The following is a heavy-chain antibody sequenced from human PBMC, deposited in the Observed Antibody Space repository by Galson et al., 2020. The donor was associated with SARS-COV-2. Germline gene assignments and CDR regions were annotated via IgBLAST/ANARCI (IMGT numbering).Heavy chain of an antibody. CDR2: ISSSGGAT. D-gene: IGHD5-18*01. J-gene: IGHJ4*02. V-gene: IGHV3-23*01. Sequence: GASLKISCAASGFTFSNSAMTLVRRAPGKGLEWVSTISSSGGATYYADSVRGRFTLSRDNSKNTLYVQMNSLRAEDSAIYYCAKGLIYSYGLHAFDCWGQGTLVTVSS. CDR3: AKGLIYSYGLHAFDC. CDR1: GFTFSNSA.